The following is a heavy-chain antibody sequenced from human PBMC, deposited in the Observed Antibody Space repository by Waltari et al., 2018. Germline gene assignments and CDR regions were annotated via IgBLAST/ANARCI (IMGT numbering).Heavy chain of an antibody. J-gene: IGHJ6*02. V-gene: IGHV3-23*03. CDR3: ARDKSPGTTVYYYYGMDV. D-gene: IGHD1-1*01. CDR2: IYSGGST. Sequence: EVQLLESGGGLVQPGGSLRLSCAASGFTFSSYAMSWVRQAPGKGLEWVSVIYSGGSTYYADSVKGRFTISRDNSKNTLYLQMSSLRSEDTAVYYCARDKSPGTTVYYYYGMDVWGQGTTVTVSS. CDR1: GFTFSSYA.